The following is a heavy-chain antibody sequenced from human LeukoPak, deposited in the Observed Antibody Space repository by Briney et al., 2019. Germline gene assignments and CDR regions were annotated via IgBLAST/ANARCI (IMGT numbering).Heavy chain of an antibody. CDR3: ARSSVLRFLEWLYYFDY. Sequence: SETLSLTCTVSGGSISSSSYYWGWIRQPPGKGLEWIGYIYYSGSTNYNPSLKSRVTISVDTSKNQFSLKLSSVTAADTAVYYCARSSVLRFLEWLYYFDYWGQGTLVTVSS. V-gene: IGHV4-61*05. D-gene: IGHD3-3*01. CDR1: GGSISSSSYY. CDR2: IYYSGST. J-gene: IGHJ4*02.